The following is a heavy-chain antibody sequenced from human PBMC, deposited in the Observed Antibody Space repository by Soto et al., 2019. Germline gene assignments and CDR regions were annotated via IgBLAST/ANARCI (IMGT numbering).Heavy chain of an antibody. CDR2: ISNDGIIK. CDR1: GFTFSNYA. V-gene: IGHV3-30-3*01. D-gene: IGHD1-26*01. Sequence: GGSLRLSCAASGFTFSNYAMHWFRQAPGKGLEWVTVISNDGIIKNYADSVRGRFTISRDNSKNTLYVQMNSLRVEDTAVYYCARGVVGDPYYFDYWGQGTLVTVSS. J-gene: IGHJ4*02. CDR3: ARGVVGDPYYFDY.